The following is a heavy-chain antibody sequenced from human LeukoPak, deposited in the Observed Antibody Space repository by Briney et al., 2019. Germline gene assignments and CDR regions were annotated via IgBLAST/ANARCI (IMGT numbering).Heavy chain of an antibody. CDR1: GGSISSYY. CDR3: ARGQQWFDP. Sequence: SETLSLTCTVSGGSISSYYWSWIRQPPGKGLEWIGYISSSGTTKCNPSLKGRLTISVDTSKNQFSLKLTSVTAADTAVYYCARGQQWFDPWGQGTLVTVSS. V-gene: IGHV4-59*08. D-gene: IGHD6-13*01. J-gene: IGHJ5*02. CDR2: ISSSGTT.